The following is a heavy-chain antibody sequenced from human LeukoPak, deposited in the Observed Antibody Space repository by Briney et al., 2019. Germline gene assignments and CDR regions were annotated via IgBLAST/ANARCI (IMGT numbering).Heavy chain of an antibody. V-gene: IGHV5-51*01. CDR1: GYTFSSYW. Sequence: GESLRISCKGSGYTFSSYWIGWVRQMPGKGLEWMGIIYPGDSDTRYSPSLQGQVTISVDTSIGTAYLQWSSLKASDTAIYYCARQNDFRLDYWGQGTLVTVSP. CDR2: IYPGDSDT. CDR3: ARQNDFRLDY. D-gene: IGHD3-3*01. J-gene: IGHJ4*02.